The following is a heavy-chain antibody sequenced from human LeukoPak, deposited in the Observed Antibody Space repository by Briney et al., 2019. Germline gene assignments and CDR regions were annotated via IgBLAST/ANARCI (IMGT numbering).Heavy chain of an antibody. J-gene: IGHJ1*01. Sequence: SVKVSCKASGGTFSSYAISWVRQAPGQGLEWMGRIIPIPGIANYAQKFQGRVTITADKSTSTAYMELSSLRSEDTAVYYCARPLYGDYESEYLQHWGQGTLVTVSS. D-gene: IGHD4-17*01. CDR3: ARPLYGDYESEYLQH. V-gene: IGHV1-69*04. CDR2: IIPIPGIA. CDR1: GGTFSSYA.